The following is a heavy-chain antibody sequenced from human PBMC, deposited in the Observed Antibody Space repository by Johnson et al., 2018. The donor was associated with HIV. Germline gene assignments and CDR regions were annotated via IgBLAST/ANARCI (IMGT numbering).Heavy chain of an antibody. CDR3: ARDRVATIRGVNAFDL. Sequence: VESGGGLVQPGGSLRLSCAASGFTFSSYDMHWVRQATGKGLEWVSAIGTAGDTYYPGSVKGRFTISRENAKNSLYLQMNSLRAGYTAVYYCARDRVATIRGVNAFDLWGQGTMVTVSS. V-gene: IGHV3-13*01. J-gene: IGHJ3*01. CDR1: GFTFSSYD. CDR2: IGTAGDT. D-gene: IGHD5-12*01.